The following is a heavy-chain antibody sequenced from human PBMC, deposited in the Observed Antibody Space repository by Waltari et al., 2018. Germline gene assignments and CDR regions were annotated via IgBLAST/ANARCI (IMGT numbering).Heavy chain of an antibody. CDR3: TTLDAPWGG. Sequence: EVQMVESGGGSVKPGDSLRLSCVASGFGFTAAWLTWVRQAPGKGLEGVGRIKSQNDGGTTDFAASVRGRFSISRDDSQNMVFLQMNSLRVEDTALYYCTTLDAPWGGWGYGTLVTVSS. J-gene: IGHJ4*01. D-gene: IGHD7-27*01. V-gene: IGHV3-15*01. CDR1: GFGFTAAW. CDR2: IKSQNDGGTT.